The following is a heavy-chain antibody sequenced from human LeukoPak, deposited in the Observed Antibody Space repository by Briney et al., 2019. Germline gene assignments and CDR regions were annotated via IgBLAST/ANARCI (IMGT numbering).Heavy chain of an antibody. CDR2: IRYDGTNK. CDR1: GFTFSSYG. V-gene: IGHV3-30*02. Sequence: TGGSLRLSCAASGFTFSSYGMHWVRQAPGKGLEWVAFIRYDGTNKYYADSVKGRFTISRDNAKNTLYLQMNSLRAEDTAVYYCARALRSGFDYWGQGTLVTVSS. CDR3: ARALRSGFDY. D-gene: IGHD4-17*01. J-gene: IGHJ4*02.